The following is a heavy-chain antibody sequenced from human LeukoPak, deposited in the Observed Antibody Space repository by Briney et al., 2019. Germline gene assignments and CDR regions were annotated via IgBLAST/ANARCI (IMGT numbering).Heavy chain of an antibody. CDR1: GFTFSSYW. Sequence: GGSLRLSCAASGFTFSSYWMSWVRQAPGKGLEWVANIKQDGSEKYYVDSVKGRFTISRDNAKNSLYLQMNSLRAEDTAVYYCARERGIGSSSVYFDYWGQGTLVTVSS. J-gene: IGHJ4*02. CDR2: IKQDGSEK. V-gene: IGHV3-7*01. D-gene: IGHD6-6*01. CDR3: ARERGIGSSSVYFDY.